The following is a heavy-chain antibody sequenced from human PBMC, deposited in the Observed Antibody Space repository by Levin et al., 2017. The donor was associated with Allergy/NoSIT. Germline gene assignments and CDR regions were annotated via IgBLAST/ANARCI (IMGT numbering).Heavy chain of an antibody. J-gene: IGHJ5*02. CDR3: ARVKSDILTGYYSSWFDP. D-gene: IGHD3-9*01. CDR1: GFTFSSYE. V-gene: IGHV3-48*03. Sequence: GGSLRLSCAASGFTFSSYEMNWVRQAPGKGLEWVSYISSSGSTIYYADSVKGRFTISRDNAKNSLYLQMNSLRAEDTAVYYCARVKSDILTGYYSSWFDPWGQGTLVTVSS. CDR2: ISSSGSTI.